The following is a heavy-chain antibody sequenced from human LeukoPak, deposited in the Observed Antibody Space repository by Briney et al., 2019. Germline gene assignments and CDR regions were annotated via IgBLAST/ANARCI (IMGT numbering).Heavy chain of an antibody. CDR1: GGSVTSNNFH. Sequence: PSETLSLTCNVSGGSVTSNNFHWGWIRQPPGKGLEWIGIIYNIRTTSYSPSLKSRVTISVDTSRNQFSLKLSSVTAADTAVYYCARRDCYDNSGYFGYWGQGTLVTVSS. CDR3: ARRDCYDNSGYFGY. D-gene: IGHD3-22*01. J-gene: IGHJ4*02. CDR2: IYNIRTT. V-gene: IGHV4-39*01.